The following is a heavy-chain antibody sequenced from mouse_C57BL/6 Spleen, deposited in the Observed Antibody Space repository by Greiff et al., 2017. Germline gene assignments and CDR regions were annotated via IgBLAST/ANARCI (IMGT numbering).Heavy chain of an antibody. CDR1: GYTFTSYW. J-gene: IGHJ1*03. CDR2: IDPSDSYT. D-gene: IGHD1-1*01. Sequence: QVQLQQPGAELVMPGASVKLSCKASGYTFTSYWMHWVKQRPGQGLEWIGEIDPSDSYTNYNQKFKGKSTLTVDKSSSTAYMQLSSLTSEDSAVYYCARNYYGSPYWYFDVWGTGTTVTVSS. CDR3: ARNYYGSPYWYFDV. V-gene: IGHV1-69*01.